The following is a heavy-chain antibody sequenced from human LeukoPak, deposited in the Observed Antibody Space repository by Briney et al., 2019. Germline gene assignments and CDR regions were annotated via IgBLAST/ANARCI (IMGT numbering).Heavy chain of an antibody. V-gene: IGHV4-34*01. J-gene: IGHJ4*02. CDR2: INHSGST. D-gene: IGHD3-22*01. CDR1: GGSFSGYY. CDR3: ARGDNYYDSREFDY. Sequence: SETLSLTCAVYGGSFSGYYWSWIRQPPGKGLGWIGEINHSGSTNYNPSLKSRVTISVDTSKNQFSLKLSSVTAADTAVYYCARGDNYYDSREFDYWGQGTLVTVSS.